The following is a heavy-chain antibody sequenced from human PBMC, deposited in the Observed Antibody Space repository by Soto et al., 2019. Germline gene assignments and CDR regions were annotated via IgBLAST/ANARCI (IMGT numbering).Heavy chain of an antibody. CDR2: INAGNGNT. Sequence: GASVKVCCKASGYTFTSYAMHWVRQSPGQRLEWMGWINAGNGNTKYSQKFQGRVTITRDTSASTAYMELSSLRSEDTAVYYCASGDYYDISGYYYHSPLVFDSLGLRTPVPVSS. J-gene: IGHJ5*01. D-gene: IGHD3-22*01. CDR3: ASGDYYDISGYYYHSPLVFDS. V-gene: IGHV1-3*01. CDR1: GYTFTSYA.